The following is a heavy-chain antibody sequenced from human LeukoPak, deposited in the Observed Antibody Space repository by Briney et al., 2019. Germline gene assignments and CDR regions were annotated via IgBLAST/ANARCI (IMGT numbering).Heavy chain of an antibody. Sequence: SETLSLTCTVSGGSISSYYWSWIRQPAEKGLEWIGRIYTSGSTNYNPSLKSRVTMSVDTSKNQFSLKLSSVTAADTAVYYCAREARTGTRLAYNWFDPWGQGTLVTVSS. CDR2: IYTSGST. V-gene: IGHV4-4*07. J-gene: IGHJ5*02. D-gene: IGHD1-7*01. CDR3: AREARTGTRLAYNWFDP. CDR1: GGSISSYY.